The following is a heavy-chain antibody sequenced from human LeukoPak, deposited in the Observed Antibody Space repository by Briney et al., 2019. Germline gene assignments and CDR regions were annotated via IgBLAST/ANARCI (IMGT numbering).Heavy chain of an antibody. J-gene: IGHJ6*03. CDR3: ARDSGSGNYYMNV. V-gene: IGHV1-18*01. CDR2: ISANNGNA. D-gene: IGHD3-10*01. Sequence: ASVKVSCKASGYMFISYGISWVRQAPGQGLEWMGWISANNGNANYAQKLQGRVTMTRDMSTSTVYMELSSLRSEDTAVYYRARDSGSGNYYMNVWGKGTTVTVSS. CDR1: GYMFISYG.